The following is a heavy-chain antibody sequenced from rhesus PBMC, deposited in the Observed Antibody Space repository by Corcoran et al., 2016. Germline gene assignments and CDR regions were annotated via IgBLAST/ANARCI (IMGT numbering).Heavy chain of an antibody. CDR3: AERRGQFLEWSHYDN. CDR2: IFCSGGGT. J-gene: IGHJ4*01. Sequence: QVQLQESGPGLVKPSETLSLTCAVSAGSISDDSYWSWIRQPPGKGLEWIGYIFCSGGGTNYSPSLSNRVSISIDTSKNQFSLRLSSVTAADTALYYCAERRGQFLEWSHYDNWGQGVLVTVSS. D-gene: IGHD3-3*01. CDR1: AGSISDDSY. V-gene: IGHV4-106*01.